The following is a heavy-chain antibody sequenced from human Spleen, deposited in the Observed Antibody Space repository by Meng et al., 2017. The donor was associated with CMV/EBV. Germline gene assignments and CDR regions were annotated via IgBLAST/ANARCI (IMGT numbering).Heavy chain of an antibody. CDR1: GFTFRDYY. V-gene: IGHV3-11*04. J-gene: IGHJ6*02. D-gene: IGHD1-26*01. CDR3: ARDSGRYYSNYFGMDV. CDR2: ISSSGGTF. Sequence: GGSLRLSCAASGFTFRDYYMSWIRQAPGKGLEWVSYISSSGGTFHFADSVRGRFTISRDNAKNSLFLQMNSLRAEDTAVYYCARDSGRYYSNYFGMDVWGQGTTVTVSS.